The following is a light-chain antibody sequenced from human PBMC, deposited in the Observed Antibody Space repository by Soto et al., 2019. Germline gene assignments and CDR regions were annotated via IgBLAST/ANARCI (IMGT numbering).Light chain of an antibody. V-gene: IGLV1-40*01. CDR3: QSYDSSLSADV. CDR1: SSNIGAGYF. Sequence: QSVLTQPPSESGAPGQRVTISCTGSSSNIGAGYFVHWYQLLPGTAPKLLIYANSHRPSGVPDRFSGSTSGTSASLAITGLQADDEAEYYCQSYDSSLSADVFGPGTKLTVL. J-gene: IGLJ1*01. CDR2: ANS.